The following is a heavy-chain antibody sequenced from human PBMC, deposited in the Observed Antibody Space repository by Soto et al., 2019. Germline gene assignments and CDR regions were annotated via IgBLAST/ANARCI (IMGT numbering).Heavy chain of an antibody. J-gene: IGHJ4*02. CDR1: RGSITSYY. D-gene: IGHD1-26*01. CDR3: ARLYRGSHFDY. V-gene: IGHV4-59*08. CDR2: ISSSXTT. Sequence: XXTLSLTCTVSRGSITSYYWSWIRQTPGKGLEWIAXISSSXTTNYNHSLKXXVTISVDTSKNQTSLQLRSVHDADTDMYYCARLYRGSHFDYWGLGILVTVYS.